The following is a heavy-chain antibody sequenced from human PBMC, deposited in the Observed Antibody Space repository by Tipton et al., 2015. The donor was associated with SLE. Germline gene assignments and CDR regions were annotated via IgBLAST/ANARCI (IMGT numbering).Heavy chain of an antibody. V-gene: IGHV3-49*04. CDR2: IRRNAYGATT. CDR3: SRSGSLDFDY. Sequence: SLRLSCEGSGFTFGDYALSWVRQAPGKGLQWVGFIRRNAYGATTDYDASVKGRFFISRDDSKNIAYLQMNSLKIEDTAVYYGSRSGSLDFDYWGQGTLVTVSS. D-gene: IGHD1-14*01. J-gene: IGHJ4*02. CDR1: GFTFGDYA.